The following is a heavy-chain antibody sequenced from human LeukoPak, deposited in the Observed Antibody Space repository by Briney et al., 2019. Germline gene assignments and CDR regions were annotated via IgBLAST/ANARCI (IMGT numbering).Heavy chain of an antibody. V-gene: IGHV4-31*03. CDR3: ARGRAAGNNWFDP. CDR2: IYYSGST. D-gene: IGHD6-13*01. Sequence: SQTLSLTRTVSGGSISSGGYYWSWIRQHPGKGLEWIGYIYYSGSTYYNPSLKSRVTISVDTSKNQFSLKLSSVTAADTAVYYCARGRAAGNNWFDPWGQGTLVTVSS. J-gene: IGHJ5*02. CDR1: GGSISSGGYY.